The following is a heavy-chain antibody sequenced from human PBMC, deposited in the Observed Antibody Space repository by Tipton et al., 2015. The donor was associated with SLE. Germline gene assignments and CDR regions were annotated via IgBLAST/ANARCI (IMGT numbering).Heavy chain of an antibody. CDR2: SSGSA. J-gene: IGHJ4*02. Sequence: TLSLTCTVSGASVSSSFHQWSWIRQPAGEGLEWIGHSSGSATYNPSLKGRVTISVDTSKNQFSLKMTSVTAADTAVYYCARDHYGSLDYWGQGMLVTVSS. V-gene: IGHV4-61*02. CDR1: GASVSSSFHQ. CDR3: ARDHYGSLDY. D-gene: IGHD3-16*01.